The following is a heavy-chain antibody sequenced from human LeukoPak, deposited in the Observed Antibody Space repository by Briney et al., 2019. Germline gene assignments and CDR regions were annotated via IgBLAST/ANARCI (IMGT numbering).Heavy chain of an antibody. V-gene: IGHV3-30*02. CDR2: IRYDGSNK. J-gene: IGHJ4*02. D-gene: IGHD1-26*01. CDR1: GFTFSSYG. CDR3: AKTKFGWELGNYFDY. Sequence: GGSLRLSCAASGFTFSSYGMHWVRQAPGKGLEWVAFIRYDGSNKYYADSVKGRFTISRDNSKNTLYLQMNSLRAEDTAVYYCAKTKFGWELGNYFDYWGQGTLVTVSS.